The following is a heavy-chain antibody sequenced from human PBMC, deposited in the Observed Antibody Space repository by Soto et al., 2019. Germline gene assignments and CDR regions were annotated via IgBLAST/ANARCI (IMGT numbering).Heavy chain of an antibody. V-gene: IGHV4-59*08. D-gene: IGHD4-4*01. CDR3: ARHALVTTVTKIWFDP. CDR1: GGSISRYY. J-gene: IGHJ5*02. Sequence: SETLSLTCAGSGGSISRYYWCWIRQPPGKGLEWIGYIYYSGSTNYNPSLKRRVSISVDTSKNQFSLKLSSVTAADTAVYYCARHALVTTVTKIWFDPWGQGTLVSVSS. CDR2: IYYSGST.